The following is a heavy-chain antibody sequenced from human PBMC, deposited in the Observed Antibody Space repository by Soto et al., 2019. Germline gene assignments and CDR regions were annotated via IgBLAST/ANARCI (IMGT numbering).Heavy chain of an antibody. Sequence: HGESLKISCKGSGYSFTSCWIGWVRQMPGKGLELMGIIYPGDSDTRYSPSFQGQVTISADKSISTAYLQWSSLKASDTAMYYCARTAAAGKYYYGMDGWGQGTTVTVSS. CDR2: IYPGDSDT. CDR3: ARTAAAGKYYYGMDG. D-gene: IGHD6-13*01. V-gene: IGHV5-51*01. J-gene: IGHJ6*02. CDR1: GYSFTSCW.